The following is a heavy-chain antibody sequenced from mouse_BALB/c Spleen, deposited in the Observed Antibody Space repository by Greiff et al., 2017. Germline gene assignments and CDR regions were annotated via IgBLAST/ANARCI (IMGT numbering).Heavy chain of an antibody. J-gene: IGHJ4*01. Sequence: EVQLQESGPSLVKPSQTLSLTCSVTGDSITSGYWNWIRKFPGNKLEYMGYISYSGSTYYNPSLKSRISITRDTSKNQYYLQLNSVTTEDTATYYCARSSQGNYGYYYAMDYWGQGTSVTVSS. D-gene: IGHD1-2*01. CDR3: ARSSQGNYGYYYAMDY. CDR2: ISYSGST. CDR1: GDSITSGY. V-gene: IGHV3-8*02.